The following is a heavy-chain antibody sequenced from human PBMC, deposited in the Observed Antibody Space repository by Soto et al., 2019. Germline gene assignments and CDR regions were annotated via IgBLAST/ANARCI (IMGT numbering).Heavy chain of an antibody. Sequence: QVQLQESGPGLVKPSQTLSLTCTVSGASMSSGGYYWTWISQSPGKGLEWIGYIYYSGSTYYNPSLERRVAISLDTSRSQFCLPLHSVTAADTAIYYCARDRHNTFFDPWGQATLVTFYS. CDR2: IYYSGST. V-gene: IGHV4-31*03. J-gene: IGHJ5*02. CDR1: GASMSSGGYY. D-gene: IGHD1-1*01. CDR3: ARDRHNTFFDP.